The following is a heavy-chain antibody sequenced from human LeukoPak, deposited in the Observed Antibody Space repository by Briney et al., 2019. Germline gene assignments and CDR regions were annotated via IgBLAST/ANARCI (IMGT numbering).Heavy chain of an antibody. Sequence: SETLSLTCTVSGYSISSGYYWGWIRQPPGKGLEWIGSIYYSGSTYYNPSLKGRVTISVDTSKNQFSLKLSSVTAADTAVYYCARVNVVITVFRYYFDYWGQGTLVTVSS. CDR1: GYSISSGYY. J-gene: IGHJ4*02. D-gene: IGHD3-22*01. V-gene: IGHV4-38-2*02. CDR3: ARVNVVITVFRYYFDY. CDR2: IYYSGST.